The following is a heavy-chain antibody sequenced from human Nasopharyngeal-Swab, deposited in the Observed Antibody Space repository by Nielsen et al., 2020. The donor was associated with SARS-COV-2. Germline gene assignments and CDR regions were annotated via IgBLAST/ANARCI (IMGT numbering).Heavy chain of an antibody. D-gene: IGHD6-19*01. J-gene: IGHJ5*02. V-gene: IGHV1-3*01. Sequence: ASVKVSCKASGYIFTGYAIHWMRQAPGQRLEWMGWINAGNGNTKYSQKFQGRVTITRDTSASTAYMELSSLRSEDTAVYYCARDSSGWRYWFDPWGQGTLVTVSS. CDR2: INAGNGNT. CDR3: ARDSSGWRYWFDP. CDR1: GYIFTGYA.